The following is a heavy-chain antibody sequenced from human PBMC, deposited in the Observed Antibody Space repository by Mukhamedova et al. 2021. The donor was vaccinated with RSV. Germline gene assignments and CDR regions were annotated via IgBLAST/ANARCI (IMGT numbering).Heavy chain of an antibody. J-gene: IGHJ4*02. D-gene: IGHD2-2*02. CDR3: ASRYCDITTCHKYFDY. V-gene: IGHV3-21*01. CDR1: S. CDR2: ISSGSVYI. Sequence: SMDWVRQAPGKGLEWVSSISSGSVYIYYADSVKGRFTISRDDAKNSLYLQMNSLRPEDTAVYYCASRYCDITTCHKYFDYWGQGT.